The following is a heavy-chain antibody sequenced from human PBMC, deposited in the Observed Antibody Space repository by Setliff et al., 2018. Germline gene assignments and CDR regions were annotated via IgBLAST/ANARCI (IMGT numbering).Heavy chain of an antibody. D-gene: IGHD1-1*01. Sequence: PGESLKISCAASGFTFSNYAMNWVRQTPGKGLEWASCIRGSGGSTYYRDSVTGRFTISRDDSKNSLFLHMKRVRPDDTAMYYCARQTGLGGHNLKDDTFYGVDVWGQGIMVTVSS. CDR1: GFTFSNYA. J-gene: IGHJ6*02. V-gene: IGHV3-23*01. CDR2: IRGSGGST. CDR3: ARQTGLGGHNLKDDTFYGVDV.